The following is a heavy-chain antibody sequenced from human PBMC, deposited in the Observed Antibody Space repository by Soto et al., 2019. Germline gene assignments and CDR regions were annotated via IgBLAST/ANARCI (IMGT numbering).Heavy chain of an antibody. CDR3: AIAMAGKWHPFGY. Sequence: PGGSLRHSCVASGFFFRDFGMHWVRQAPGKGLEWVSVIWYDGSNTYQGESVKGRFTMSRDISKNTLYLQMDSLRPVYTAVYYCAIAMAGKWHPFGYCGHGTLVTASS. V-gene: IGHV3-33*01. CDR2: IWYDGSNT. J-gene: IGHJ4*01. CDR1: GFFFRDFG. D-gene: IGHD6-19*01.